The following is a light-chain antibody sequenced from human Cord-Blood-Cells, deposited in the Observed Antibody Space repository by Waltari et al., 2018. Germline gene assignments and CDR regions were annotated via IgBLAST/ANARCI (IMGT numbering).Light chain of an antibody. CDR2: DVS. CDR1: SSDGGGYNH. J-gene: IGLJ1*01. Sequence: QSALTQPRSVSGSPGPSVTLSCTGTSSDGGGYNHVSWYQQHPGKAPKLMIYDVSKRPSGVPDRFSGSKSGNTASLTISGLQAEDEADYYCCSYAGSYVYVFGTGTKVTVL. CDR3: CSYAGSYVYV. V-gene: IGLV2-11*01.